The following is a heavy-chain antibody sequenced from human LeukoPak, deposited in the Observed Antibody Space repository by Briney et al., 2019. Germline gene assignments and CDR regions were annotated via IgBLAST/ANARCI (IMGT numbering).Heavy chain of an antibody. D-gene: IGHD3-3*01. CDR2: IIPIFGTA. CDR1: GGTFSSYA. Sequence: ASVKVSCKASGGTFSSYAISWVRQAPGQGLEWMGGIIPIFGTANYAQKFQGRVTITTDESTSTAYMELSSLRSEDTAVYYCARVGYDFWSGYYNVGAFDIWGQGTMVTVSS. CDR3: ARVGYDFWSGYYNVGAFDI. V-gene: IGHV1-69*05. J-gene: IGHJ3*02.